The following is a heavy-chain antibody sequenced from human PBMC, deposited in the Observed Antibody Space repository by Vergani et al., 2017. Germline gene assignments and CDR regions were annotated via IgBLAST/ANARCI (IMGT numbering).Heavy chain of an antibody. CDR2: INPSGGST. CDR1: GYTFTSYY. D-gene: IGHD1-14*01. Sequence: QVQLVQSGAEVKKPGASVKVSCKASGYTFTSYYMHWVRQAPGQGLEWMGIINPSGGSTSYAQKFQGRVTMTRDTSTSTVYMELSSLRSEDTAVYYCASSLRPGGFDYWGQGTLVTVSS. V-gene: IGHV1-46*01. CDR3: ASSLRPGGFDY. J-gene: IGHJ4*02.